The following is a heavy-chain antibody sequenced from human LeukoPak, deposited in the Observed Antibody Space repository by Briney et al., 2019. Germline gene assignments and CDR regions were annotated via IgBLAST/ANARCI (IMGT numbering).Heavy chain of an antibody. J-gene: IGHJ6*02. V-gene: IGHV4-59*01. CDR3: ARDVEMATSWYFGMDV. Sequence: SETLSLTCTVSGGSISSDYWGWIRQPPGKGLEWIGYIHYSGSTNYNPSLKSRVTISVDMSKTQFSLRLRSVTVADTAVYYCARDVEMATSWYFGMDVWGQGTTVTVSS. CDR1: GGSISSDY. CDR2: IHYSGST. D-gene: IGHD5-24*01.